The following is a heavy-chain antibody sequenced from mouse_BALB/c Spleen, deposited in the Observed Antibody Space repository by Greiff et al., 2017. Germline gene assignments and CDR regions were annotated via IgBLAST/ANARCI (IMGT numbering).Heavy chain of an antibody. CDR3: ARGGRRYDGGYAMDY. D-gene: IGHD2-14*01. CDR2: ISSGGSYT. V-gene: IGHV5-9-4*01. J-gene: IGHJ4*01. Sequence: EVQRVESGGGLVKPGGSLKLSCAASGFTFSSYAMSWVRQSPEKRLEWVAEISSGGSYTYYPDTVKGRFTISRDNPKNTLFLQMTSLRSEDTAMYYCARGGRRYDGGYAMDYWGQGTSVTVSS. CDR1: GFTFSSYA.